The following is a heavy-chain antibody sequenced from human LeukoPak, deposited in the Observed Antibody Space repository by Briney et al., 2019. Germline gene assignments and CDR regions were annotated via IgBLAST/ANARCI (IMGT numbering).Heavy chain of an antibody. CDR2: ISSSSSYI. CDR3: ARVEHSSGWN. Sequence: GGSLRLSCAASGFTFSSYAMHWVRQAPGKGLEWVSSISSSSSYIYYADSVKGRFTISRDSAKNSLYLQMNSLRAEDTAVYYCARVEHSSGWNWGQGTLVTVSS. V-gene: IGHV3-21*01. CDR1: GFTFSSYA. J-gene: IGHJ4*02. D-gene: IGHD6-19*01.